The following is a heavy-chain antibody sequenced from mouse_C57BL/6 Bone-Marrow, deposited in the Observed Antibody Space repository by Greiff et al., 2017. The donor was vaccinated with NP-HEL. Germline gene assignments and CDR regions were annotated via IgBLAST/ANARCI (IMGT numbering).Heavy chain of an antibody. D-gene: IGHD1-1*01. CDR2: IYPRSGNT. CDR3: ARSGITTVVERYYFDY. CDR1: GYTFTSYG. J-gene: IGHJ2*01. Sequence: QVQLQQSGAELARPGASVKLSCKASGYTFTSYGISWVKQRTGQGLEWIGEIYPRSGNTYYNEKFKGKATLTADKSSSTAYMELRSLTSEDSAVYCCARSGITTVVERYYFDYWGQGTTLTVSS. V-gene: IGHV1-81*01.